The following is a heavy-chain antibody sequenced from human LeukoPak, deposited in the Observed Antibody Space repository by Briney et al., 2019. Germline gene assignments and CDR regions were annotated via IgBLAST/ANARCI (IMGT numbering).Heavy chain of an antibody. V-gene: IGHV3-64D*09. CDR3: VKDLSGWYSFDY. Sequence: GGSLRLPCSASGFTFSSCAMHWVRQAPRMGLEYVSGINDHGDTTHYGDSVRGRVTISRDDSKNTVHLQMSSLRAEDTAVYYCVKDLSGWYSFDYWGQGTLVTVSS. J-gene: IGHJ4*02. D-gene: IGHD6-19*01. CDR1: GFTFSSCA. CDR2: INDHGDTT.